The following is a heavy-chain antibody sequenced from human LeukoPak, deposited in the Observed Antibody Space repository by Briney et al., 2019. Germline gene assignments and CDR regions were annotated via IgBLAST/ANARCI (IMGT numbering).Heavy chain of an antibody. V-gene: IGHV3-23*01. J-gene: IGHJ4*02. Sequence: GGSLRLSCAASGFTFSSYAMSWVSQAPGKGLEWVSAISGSGGSTYYADSVKGRFTISRDNSKNTLYLQMNSLRAEDTAVYYCTKEIYYYDSSGYDYWGQGTLVTVSS. CDR2: ISGSGGST. D-gene: IGHD3-22*01. CDR3: TKEIYYYDSSGYDY. CDR1: GFTFSSYA.